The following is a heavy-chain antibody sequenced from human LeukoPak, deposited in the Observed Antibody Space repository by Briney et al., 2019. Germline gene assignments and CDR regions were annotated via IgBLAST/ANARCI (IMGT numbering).Heavy chain of an antibody. CDR2: ISSSSSYI. V-gene: IGHV3-21*01. J-gene: IGHJ3*02. CDR1: GFTFSSYS. Sequence: GGSLRLSCAASGFTFSSYSMNWVRQAPGKGLEWVSSISSSSSYIYYADSVKGRFTISRDNAKNSLYLQMNSLRAEDTAVYYCASFIVGATNGAFDIWGQGTMVTVSS. D-gene: IGHD1-26*01. CDR3: ASFIVGATNGAFDI.